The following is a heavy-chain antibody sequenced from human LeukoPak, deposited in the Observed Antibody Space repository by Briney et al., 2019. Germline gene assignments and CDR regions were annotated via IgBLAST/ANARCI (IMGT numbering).Heavy chain of an antibody. Sequence: ASVKVSCKASGYTFTSYGISWVRQAPGQGLEWMGWISAYNGNTNYAQKLQGRVTMTTDTSTSTAYMELRSLRAEDTAVYYCAKDTKYRRSYYYDSSGSDYWGQGTLVTVSS. V-gene: IGHV1-18*01. CDR1: GYTFTSYG. CDR2: ISAYNGNT. D-gene: IGHD3-22*01. CDR3: AKDTKYRRSYYYDSSGSDY. J-gene: IGHJ4*02.